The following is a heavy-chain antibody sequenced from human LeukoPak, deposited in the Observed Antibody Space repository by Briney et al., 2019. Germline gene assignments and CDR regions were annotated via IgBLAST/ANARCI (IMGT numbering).Heavy chain of an antibody. CDR3: ARGRLEVYAFDI. CDR2: MHYSGAT. CDR1: GGSFSGYY. D-gene: IGHD3-3*01. V-gene: IGHV4-34*01. Sequence: SETLSLTCAVYGGSFSGYYWSWIRQPPGKGLEWIGEMHYSGATNYNPSLKSRDTTSADTPKNQFSLKLSSVTAADTAVYYCARGRLEVYAFDIWGQGTMVTVSS. J-gene: IGHJ3*02.